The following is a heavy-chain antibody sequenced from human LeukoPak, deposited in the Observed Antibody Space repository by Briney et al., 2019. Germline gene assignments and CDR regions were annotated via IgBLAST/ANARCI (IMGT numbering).Heavy chain of an antibody. J-gene: IGHJ4*02. V-gene: IGHV4-59*01. Sequence: PSETLSLTCIVSGGSISGYYWRWIRQPPGKGLEWIGYMYNSGSTNYNPSLKSRVTISVDTSNNQFSLKLSAVTAADTAVYYCARDRWGSSGHFDYWGQGTLVTVSS. D-gene: IGHD3-22*01. CDR1: GGSISGYY. CDR3: ARDRWGSSGHFDY. CDR2: MYNSGST.